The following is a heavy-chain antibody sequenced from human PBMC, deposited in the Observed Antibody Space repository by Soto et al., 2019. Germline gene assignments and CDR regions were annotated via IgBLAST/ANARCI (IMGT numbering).Heavy chain of an antibody. Sequence: ASETLSLTCAVYGGSFSGYYWSWIRQPPGKGLEWIGEINHSGSTNYNPSLKSRVTISVDTSKNQFSLKLNSLTAADTAVYYCARDLWGYCGTDCYPLDVWGQGTTVTVSS. D-gene: IGHD2-21*02. CDR3: ARDLWGYCGTDCYPLDV. V-gene: IGHV4-34*01. J-gene: IGHJ6*02. CDR2: INHSGST. CDR1: GGSFSGYY.